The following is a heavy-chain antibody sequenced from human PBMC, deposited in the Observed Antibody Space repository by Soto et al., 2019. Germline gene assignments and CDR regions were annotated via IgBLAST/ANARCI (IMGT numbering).Heavy chain of an antibody. CDR2: IIPIFGTA. J-gene: IGHJ4*02. D-gene: IGHD3-22*01. CDR3: ARDATNYYDSSGYLAYYFDY. V-gene: IGHV1-69*13. CDR1: GGTFSSYA. Sequence: ASVKVSCKASGGTFSSYAISWVRQAPGQGLEWMGGIIPIFGTANYAQKFQGRVTITADESTSTAYMELSSLRSEDTAVYYCARDATNYYDSSGYLAYYFDYWGQGTLVTVSS.